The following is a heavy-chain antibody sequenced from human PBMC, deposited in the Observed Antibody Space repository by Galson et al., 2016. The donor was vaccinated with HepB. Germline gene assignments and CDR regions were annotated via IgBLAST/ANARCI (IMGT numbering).Heavy chain of an antibody. CDR3: ARGGDGNHGAFHI. Sequence: SVKVSCKAFGYTFVYYGLSWVRQAPGQGLEWMGMINPYNGRTTYSRNFQGRVTMKRDTSTRTVYMDMSSLRSADTAIYYCARGGDGNHGAFHIWGQGTMVTVSS. CDR2: INPYNGRT. V-gene: IGHV1-18*01. J-gene: IGHJ3*02. D-gene: IGHD4-23*01. CDR1: GYTFVYYG.